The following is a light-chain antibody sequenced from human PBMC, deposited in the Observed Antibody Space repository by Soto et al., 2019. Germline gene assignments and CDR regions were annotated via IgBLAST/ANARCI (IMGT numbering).Light chain of an antibody. CDR1: SSNIGAGFD. CDR3: QSYDSSLSGSV. Sequence: QSVLTQPPSVSGAAGQRVTISCTGSSSNIGAGFDVSWYQQLPGTAPKLLIFGDSNRPSGVTDRFSGSKSGASASLAISGXQAEXXADYXXQSYDSSLSGSVFGGGTKLTVL. J-gene: IGLJ3*02. V-gene: IGLV1-40*01. CDR2: GDS.